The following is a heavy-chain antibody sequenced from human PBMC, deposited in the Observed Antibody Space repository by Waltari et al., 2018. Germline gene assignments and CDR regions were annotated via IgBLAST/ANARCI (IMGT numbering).Heavy chain of an antibody. Sequence: QVQLVESGGGVVQPGRSLRLSCAASGFTFSSYAMHWLRQAPGKGLEWVAVISYDGSNKYYADSVKGRFTISRDNSKNTLYLQMNSLRAEDTAVYYCARAPDTVTTRYYFDYWGQGTLVTVSS. CDR2: ISYDGSNK. D-gene: IGHD4-17*01. CDR1: GFTFSSYA. V-gene: IGHV3-30-3*01. CDR3: ARAPDTVTTRYYFDY. J-gene: IGHJ4*02.